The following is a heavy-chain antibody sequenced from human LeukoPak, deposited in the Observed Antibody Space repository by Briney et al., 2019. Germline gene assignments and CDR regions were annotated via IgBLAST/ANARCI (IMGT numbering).Heavy chain of an antibody. CDR1: GYTFTDYY. CDR2: INPNDGDT. V-gene: IGHV1-2*02. J-gene: IGHJ4*02. D-gene: IGHD2-2*01. Sequence: ASVKVPCKASGYTFTDYYMHWVRQAPGQGFEWMGWINPNDGDTNYAQKFQGRVTMTRDTSISTAHMEVSRLRSDDTAVYYCVRANFLYCSSSTCLFDYWGQGTLVTVSS. CDR3: VRANFLYCSSSTCLFDY.